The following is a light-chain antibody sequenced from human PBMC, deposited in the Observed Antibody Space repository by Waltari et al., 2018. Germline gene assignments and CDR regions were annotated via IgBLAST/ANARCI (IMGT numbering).Light chain of an antibody. J-gene: IGKJ3*01. CDR3: QQRSNWPRGGFT. CDR2: DAS. V-gene: IGKV3-11*01. CDR1: QSVSSY. Sequence: EMVLTQSPATLSLSPGERATLSCRASQSVSSYLAWYQQKPGQAPRLLIYDASNRATGIPARFSGSGSGTDFTLTISSLEPEDFAVYYCQQRSNWPRGGFTLGPGTKVDIK.